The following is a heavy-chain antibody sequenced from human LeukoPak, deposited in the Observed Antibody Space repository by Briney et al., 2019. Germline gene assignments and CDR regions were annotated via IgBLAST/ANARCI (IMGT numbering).Heavy chain of an antibody. CDR3: ARHGGMVRGFSDAFDI. V-gene: IGHV4-59*08. CDR1: GGSISSYY. Sequence: PSETLSLTCTVSGGSISSYYWSWIRQPPGKGLEWIGYMYYSGGTNYNPSLKSRVTMSVDTSKNQSSLKLSSVTAADTALYYCARHGGMVRGFSDAFDIWGQGTMVTVSS. J-gene: IGHJ3*02. D-gene: IGHD3-10*01. CDR2: MYYSGGT.